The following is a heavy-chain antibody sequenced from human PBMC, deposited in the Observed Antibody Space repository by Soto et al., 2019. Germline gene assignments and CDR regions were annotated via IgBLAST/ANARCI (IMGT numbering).Heavy chain of an antibody. Sequence: QVQLVESGGGVVQPGRSLRLSCAASGFTFSSYGMHWVRQAPGKGLEWVAVISYDGSNKYYADSVKGRFTISRDNSKNTLYLQMNSLRAEDTAVYYCAIVGATTGFDYWGQGTLVTVSS. V-gene: IGHV3-30*03. CDR2: ISYDGSNK. D-gene: IGHD1-26*01. CDR3: AIVGATTGFDY. CDR1: GFTFSSYG. J-gene: IGHJ4*02.